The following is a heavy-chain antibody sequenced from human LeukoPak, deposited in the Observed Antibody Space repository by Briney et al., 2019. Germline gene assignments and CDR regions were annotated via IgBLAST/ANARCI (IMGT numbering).Heavy chain of an antibody. CDR2: ISWNSGSI. V-gene: IGHV3-9*01. D-gene: IGHD3-10*01. CDR1: GFTFDDYA. J-gene: IGHJ3*02. Sequence: GGSLRLSCAASGFTFDDYAMHWVRQAPGKGLEWVSGISWNSGSIGYADSVKGRFTISRDNAKNSLYLQMNSLRAEDTALYYCAKTENLLLWFGELRGAFDIWGQGTMVTVSS. CDR3: AKTENLLLWFGELRGAFDI.